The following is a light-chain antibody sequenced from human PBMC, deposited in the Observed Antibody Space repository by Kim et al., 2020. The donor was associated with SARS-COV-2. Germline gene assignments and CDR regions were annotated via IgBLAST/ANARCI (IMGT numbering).Light chain of an antibody. V-gene: IGKV3-20*01. CDR3: HQYGSSPRT. J-gene: IGKJ2*01. CDR1: QSVSSTY. Sequence: EIVLTQSPGTLSLSPGERATLSCRASQSVSSTYLAWYQQKPGQAPRPLIYGGSSRATGIPDRFSGSGSGTDFTLTISRLEPEDFAVYYCHQYGSSPRTFGQGTKLEI. CDR2: GGS.